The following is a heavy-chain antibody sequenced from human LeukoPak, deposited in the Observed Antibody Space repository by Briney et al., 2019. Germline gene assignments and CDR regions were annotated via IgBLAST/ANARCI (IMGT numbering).Heavy chain of an antibody. V-gene: IGHV4-38-2*02. Sequence: SETLSLTCTVSGYSISSGYYWGWIRQPPGKGLEWIGSIYHSGSAYYNPSLKSRVTISVDTSKNQFSLKLSSVTAADTAVYYCAREGLRLTGAPFDYWGQGTLVTVSS. J-gene: IGHJ4*02. D-gene: IGHD7-27*01. CDR3: AREGLRLTGAPFDY. CDR2: IYHSGSA. CDR1: GYSISSGYY.